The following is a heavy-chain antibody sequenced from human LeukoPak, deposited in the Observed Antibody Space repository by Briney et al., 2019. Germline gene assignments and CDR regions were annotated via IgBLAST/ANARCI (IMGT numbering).Heavy chain of an antibody. J-gene: IGHJ3*02. CDR1: GYTFTGYY. CDR3: ARGPTYYDFWSGYYRAGAFDI. D-gene: IGHD3-3*01. Sequence: EASVKVSCKASGYTFTGYYMHWVRQAPGQGLEWMGWINPNSGGTNYAQKFQGRVTMTRDTSISTAYMELSSLRSEDTAVYYCARGPTYYDFWSGYYRAGAFDIWGQGTMVTVSS. V-gene: IGHV1-2*02. CDR2: INPNSGGT.